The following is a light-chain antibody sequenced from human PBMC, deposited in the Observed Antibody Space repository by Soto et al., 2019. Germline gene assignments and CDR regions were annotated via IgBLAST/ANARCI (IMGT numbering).Light chain of an antibody. Sequence: EKVRRHSPATLSVSPGERAALSCRASRSVSSSYLAWYQQKPGQAPRLLIYGASNRATGIPDRFSGSGSGTDFTLTISRLVLYDFAVYQCEKYAWPTRTFAPGSKV. CDR1: RSVSSSY. J-gene: IGKJ1*01. CDR3: EKYAWPTRT. CDR2: GAS. V-gene: IGKV3-20*01.